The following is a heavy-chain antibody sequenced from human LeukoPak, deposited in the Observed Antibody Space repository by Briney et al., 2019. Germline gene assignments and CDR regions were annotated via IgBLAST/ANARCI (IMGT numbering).Heavy chain of an antibody. CDR2: IYSSGST. J-gene: IGHJ3*02. CDR1: GASISSGSNY. CDR3: ASVGATNAFDI. V-gene: IGHV4-39*07. D-gene: IGHD1-26*01. Sequence: PSETLSLTCSVSGASISSGSNYWGWIRQPPGKTLEWIGSIYSSGSTYYNPSLKSRVIIIIDTPKNHFSLKLSSVTAADTAVYYCASVGATNAFDIWGQGTMVTVSS.